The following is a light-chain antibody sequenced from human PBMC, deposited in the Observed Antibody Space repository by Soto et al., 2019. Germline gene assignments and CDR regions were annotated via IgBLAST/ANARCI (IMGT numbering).Light chain of an antibody. CDR3: KQYNNYPWT. CDR2: KAS. V-gene: IGKV1-5*03. CDR1: QSIRSW. Sequence: DIQMTQSPSTLSSSVGDRVTITCRASQSIRSWLAWYQQKPGKAPNLLIYKASTLESGVPSRFSGSGSGTEFTLTISSLQPDDFAAYYCKQYNNYPWTFGQGTKVEIK. J-gene: IGKJ1*01.